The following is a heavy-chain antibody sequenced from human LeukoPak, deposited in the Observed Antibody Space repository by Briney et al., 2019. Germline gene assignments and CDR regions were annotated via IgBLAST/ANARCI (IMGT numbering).Heavy chain of an antibody. Sequence: GRSLRVSCAASGFTFSSHWMQWVRQVPGKGLGWVSRINSDGSDTNYADSVKGRFTISRDNAKNTVYLQMNSLRVEDTAVYYCARGSHHFDSWGQGTLVTVSS. V-gene: IGHV3-74*01. CDR3: ARGSHHFDS. CDR1: GFTFSSHW. CDR2: INSDGSDT. J-gene: IGHJ5*01.